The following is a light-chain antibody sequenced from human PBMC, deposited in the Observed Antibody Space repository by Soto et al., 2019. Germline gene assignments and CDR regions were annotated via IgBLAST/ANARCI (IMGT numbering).Light chain of an antibody. CDR1: KNIRHY. CDR3: QQCDGMPYT. CDR2: AAS. J-gene: IGKJ2*01. V-gene: IGKV1-39*01. Sequence: DIQMTQSPSSLSASVGDRVTLTCRAPKNIRHYLNWYQQKPGTAPKLLVYAASSLQRGVPSRFGGSGSGTDFNLTITSLQPEDFATDYCQQCDGMPYTCGQGTKLEI.